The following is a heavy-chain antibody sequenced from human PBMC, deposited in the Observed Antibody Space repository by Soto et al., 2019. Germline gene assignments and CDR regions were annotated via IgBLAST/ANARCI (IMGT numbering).Heavy chain of an antibody. J-gene: IGHJ3*02. CDR2: IKQDESKK. CDR3: ARDVSPGSSSLYLDAFDI. D-gene: IGHD3-10*01. CDR1: GFTLGTYW. V-gene: IGHV3-7*05. Sequence: EVQLEESGGGLVQPGGSLRLSCAASGFTLGTYWMTWVRQAPGKGLEWVANIKQDESKKSYLDSVRGRFTISRDNARNSLYLQMNSLRGEDTGLYYCARDVSPGSSSLYLDAFDIWGARDNGHRLF.